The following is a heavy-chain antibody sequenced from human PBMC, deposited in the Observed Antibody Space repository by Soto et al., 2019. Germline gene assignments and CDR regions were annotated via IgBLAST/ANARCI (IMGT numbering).Heavy chain of an antibody. CDR3: AKGRKTTTSANFCFDN. J-gene: IGHJ4*02. V-gene: IGHV3-23*01. CDR2: LSVTGGGP. D-gene: IGHD1-26*01. CDR1: GFSFSSYD. Sequence: EVRLLESGGGLVQPGGSLRLSCAASGFSFSSYDMTWVRQAPGQGLEWVSSLSVTGGGPYYADSVRGRFTMSRDNSKNTLALEMSGLRSDDSAVYYCAKGRKTTTSANFCFDNWGQGTLVTVSS.